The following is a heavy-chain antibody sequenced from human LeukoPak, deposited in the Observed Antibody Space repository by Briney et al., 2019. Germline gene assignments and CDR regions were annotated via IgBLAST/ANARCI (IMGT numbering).Heavy chain of an antibody. Sequence: PGGSLRLSCAASGLTFSSYWMHWVRQAPGKGLVWVSRIHNDGSSTNYADSVKGRFTISRDNAKNTLYLQMNSLRAEDTAVYYCARVSEDSSGYYYFDYWGQGTLVTVPS. CDR1: GLTFSSYW. J-gene: IGHJ4*02. D-gene: IGHD3-22*01. CDR2: IHNDGSST. V-gene: IGHV3-74*01. CDR3: ARVSEDSSGYYYFDY.